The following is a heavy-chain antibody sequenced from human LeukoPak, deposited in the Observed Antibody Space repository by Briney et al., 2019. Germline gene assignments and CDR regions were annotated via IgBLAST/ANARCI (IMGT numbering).Heavy chain of an antibody. J-gene: IGHJ4*02. Sequence: SGGSLRLSCVVSGFTFSGYSMIWVRQAPGKGLEWVANIKQDGSEKYYVDSVKGRFIISRDNAKNSLYLQMNSLRAEDTAVYYCARHSPLWGYWGQGTLVTVSS. CDR2: IKQDGSEK. V-gene: IGHV3-7*04. CDR3: ARHSPLWGY. D-gene: IGHD7-27*01. CDR1: GFTFSGYS.